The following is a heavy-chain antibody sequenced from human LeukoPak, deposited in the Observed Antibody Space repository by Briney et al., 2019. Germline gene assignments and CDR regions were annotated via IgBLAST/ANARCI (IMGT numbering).Heavy chain of an antibody. D-gene: IGHD3-9*01. J-gene: IGHJ5*02. CDR1: GGTFSSYA. CDR2: IIPILGIA. CDR3: AREADILTGYASGYNWFDP. Sequence: ASVKVSCKASGGTFSSYAISWVRQAPGQGLEWMGRIIPILGIANYAQKFQGRVTITADKSTSTAYMELSSLRSEDTAVYYRAREADILTGYASGYNWFDPWGQGTLVTVSS. V-gene: IGHV1-69*04.